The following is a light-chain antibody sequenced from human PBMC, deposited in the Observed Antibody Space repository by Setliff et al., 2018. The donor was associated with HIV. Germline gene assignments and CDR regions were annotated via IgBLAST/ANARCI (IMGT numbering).Light chain of an antibody. CDR3: CSFARGRPYV. V-gene: IGLV2-23*02. J-gene: IGLJ1*01. CDR1: SGDVGNYNL. Sequence: LTQPASVSRSPGQSITISCTGTSGDVGNYNLVSWYQHHPGKAPKLIIYEVTKRPSGVSNRFSGSKSGNTAALTISGLQAEDEGDYFCCSFARGRPYVFGTGTKVTVL. CDR2: EVT.